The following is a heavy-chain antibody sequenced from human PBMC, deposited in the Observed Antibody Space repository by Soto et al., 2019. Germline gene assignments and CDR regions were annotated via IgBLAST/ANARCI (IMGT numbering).Heavy chain of an antibody. CDR3: GRVYYDSSRPTYYYYYYGMDV. V-gene: IGHV1-46*01. CDR1: GYTFTSYY. J-gene: IGHJ6*02. Sequence: ASVKVSCKASGYTFTSYYMHWVRQAPGQGLEWMGIINPSGGSTSYAQKFQGRVTMTRDTSTSTVYMELSSLRSEDTAVYYCGRVYYDSSRPTYYYYYYGMDVWGQGTTVTVSS. D-gene: IGHD3-22*01. CDR2: INPSGGST.